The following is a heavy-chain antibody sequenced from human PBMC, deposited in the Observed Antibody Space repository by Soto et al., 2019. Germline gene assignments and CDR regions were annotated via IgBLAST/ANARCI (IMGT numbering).Heavy chain of an antibody. V-gene: IGHV4-59*01. J-gene: IGHJ4*02. CDR3: ARARAGLRRDFDY. CDR2: IYYSGST. D-gene: IGHD5-12*01. CDR1: GGSIRSYY. Sequence: SETLSLTCTVSGGSIRSYYWSWIRQPPGKGLEWIGYIYYSGSTNYNPSLKSRVTISVDTSKNQFSLKLSSVTAADTAVYYCARARAGLRRDFDYWGQGTLVTVSS.